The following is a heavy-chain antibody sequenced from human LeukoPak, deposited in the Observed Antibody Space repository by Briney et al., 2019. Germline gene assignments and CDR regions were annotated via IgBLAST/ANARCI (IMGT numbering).Heavy chain of an antibody. CDR3: AKGKSGSGSDV. D-gene: IGHD3-10*01. V-gene: IGHV3-23*01. Sequence: GGSLRLSCAASGLTFSTYSMRWVRQAAGKGLEWVSTITTSGRGTHYADSVKGRFSISRDNSKNTLYLQMNSLRAEDTAIYYCAKGKSGSGSDVWGQGTTVIVSS. CDR2: ITTSGRGT. J-gene: IGHJ6*02. CDR1: GLTFSTYS.